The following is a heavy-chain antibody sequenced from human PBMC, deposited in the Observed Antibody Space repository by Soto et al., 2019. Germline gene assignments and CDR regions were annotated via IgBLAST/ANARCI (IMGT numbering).Heavy chain of an antibody. V-gene: IGHV4-34*01. J-gene: IGHJ4*02. CDR2: INHSGST. CDR1: GGSFSGYY. D-gene: IGHD5-12*01. CDR3: ARGPTDIVATHFDY. Sequence: TSETLSLTCAVYGGSFSGYYWSWIRQPPGKGLEWIGEINHSGSTNYNPSLKSRVTISVDTSKNQFSLKLSSVTAADTAVYYCARGPTDIVATHFDYWGQGTLVTVSS.